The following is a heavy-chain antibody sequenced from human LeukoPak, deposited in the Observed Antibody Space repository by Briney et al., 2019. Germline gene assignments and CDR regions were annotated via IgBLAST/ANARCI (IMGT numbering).Heavy chain of an antibody. J-gene: IGHJ6*03. CDR3: ATSAGDYRAGHYYYMGV. Sequence: GPSARASCKLSGYTLTGYSSDWVRHAPGQGLGWRGWTNPNTAGTNYAQKFLGGVTLTWDTSISTAYMELNRLTSADTAVYYCATSAGDYRAGHYYYMGVWGKGTSVTVSS. CDR1: GYTLTGYS. D-gene: IGHD4-11*01. V-gene: IGHV1-2*02. CDR2: TNPNTAGT.